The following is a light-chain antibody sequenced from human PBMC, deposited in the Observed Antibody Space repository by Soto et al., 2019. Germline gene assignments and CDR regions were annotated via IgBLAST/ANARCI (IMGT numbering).Light chain of an antibody. CDR3: CSYAGSNYV. CDR1: SCDVGNYNL. J-gene: IGLJ1*01. Sequence: QSVLTQPASVSGSPGQSITISCTGTSCDVGNYNLVSWYQHHPGKAPKLIIYEVSQRPSGVSNRFSGSKSGDTASLTISGIQAEDEADYYCCSYAGSNYVFGTGTKVTVL. CDR2: EVS. V-gene: IGLV2-23*02.